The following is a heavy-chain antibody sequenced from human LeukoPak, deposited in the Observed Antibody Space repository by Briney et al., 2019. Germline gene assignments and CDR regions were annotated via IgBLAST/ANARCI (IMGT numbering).Heavy chain of an antibody. CDR3: ARDRYYDSSGYYPRG. Sequence: ASVKVSCKASGYTFTSYGISWVRQAPGQGLEWMGWISAYNGNTNYAQKLQGRVTMTTDTSTSTAYMELRSLRSDDTAVYYCARDRYYDSSGYYPRGWGQGTLVTVSS. V-gene: IGHV1-18*01. CDR2: ISAYNGNT. D-gene: IGHD3-22*01. J-gene: IGHJ4*02. CDR1: GYTFTSYG.